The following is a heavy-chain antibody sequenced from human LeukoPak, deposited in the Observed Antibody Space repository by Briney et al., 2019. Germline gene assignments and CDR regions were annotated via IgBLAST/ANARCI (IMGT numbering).Heavy chain of an antibody. J-gene: IGHJ6*03. CDR1: GGSISSYY. Sequence: SETLSLTCTVSGGSISSYYWSWIRQPPGKGLEWIGYIYYSGSTNYNPSLKSRVTISVDTSKNQFSLKLSSVTAADTAVYYCARVASSHTSKYYYYYYYMDVWGKGTTVTVSS. CDR3: ARVASSHTSKYYYYYYYMDV. CDR2: IYYSGST. V-gene: IGHV4-59*12.